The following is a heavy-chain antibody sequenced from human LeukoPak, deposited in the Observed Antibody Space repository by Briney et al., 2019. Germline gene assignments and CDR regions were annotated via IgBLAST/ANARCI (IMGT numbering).Heavy chain of an antibody. CDR3: ARAPSDYADDGLAGSDSEYFPH. J-gene: IGHJ1*01. Sequence: SVKISCKASGGTFINYSISWVRQAPGQGLEWMGKIIPILGVENYAQKFQGRVTMTADKSTNTAYMELSSLTSDDTAVYYCARAPSDYADDGLAGSDSEYFPHWGQGTQVTVSS. V-gene: IGHV1-69*04. D-gene: IGHD4-17*01. CDR1: GGTFINYS. CDR2: IIPILGVE.